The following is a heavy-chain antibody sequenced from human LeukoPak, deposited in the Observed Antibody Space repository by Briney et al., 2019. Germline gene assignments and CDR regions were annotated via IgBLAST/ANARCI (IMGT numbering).Heavy chain of an antibody. CDR1: GYSFTSSW. V-gene: IGHV5-51*01. Sequence: GESLQISCKVSGYSFTSSWIAWVRQMPGKGLEWMGITYPGDSDTRYSPSFRGQVTISADKSISTAYLQWSSLKASDTAMYYCARLDTAMGDAFDIWGQGTMVTVSS. CDR3: ARLDTAMGDAFDI. J-gene: IGHJ3*02. D-gene: IGHD5-18*01. CDR2: TYPGDSDT.